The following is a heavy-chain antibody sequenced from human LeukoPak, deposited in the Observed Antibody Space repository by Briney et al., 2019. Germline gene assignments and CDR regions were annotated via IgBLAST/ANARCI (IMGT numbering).Heavy chain of an antibody. CDR1: GYTFTGYY. V-gene: IGHV1-2*02. D-gene: IGHD3-10*01. CDR2: INPKSVVT. J-gene: IGHJ5*02. Sequence: ASVKVSCKASGYTFTGYYMHWGGQAPGQGLEWMGSINPKSVVTNYARKFQGRVTMTRDTYISTAYMELSRLRSDDTAVYYCARAGGYCGSGSYYNCFDPWGQGTLVTVSS. CDR3: ARAGGYCGSGSYYNCFDP.